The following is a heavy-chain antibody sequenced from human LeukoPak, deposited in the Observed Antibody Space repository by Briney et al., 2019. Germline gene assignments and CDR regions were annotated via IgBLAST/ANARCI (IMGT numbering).Heavy chain of an antibody. Sequence: ASVTVSCKASGYTFTDYYIHWVRQAPGQGLGWMGWINPNSGDTNYAQKFQGRVTMTRDTSISTAYMELSRLRSDDTAVYYCARRIAAPGNDAFDIWGQGTMVTVSS. D-gene: IGHD6-13*01. CDR2: INPNSGDT. V-gene: IGHV1-2*02. J-gene: IGHJ3*02. CDR1: GYTFTDYY. CDR3: ARRIAAPGNDAFDI.